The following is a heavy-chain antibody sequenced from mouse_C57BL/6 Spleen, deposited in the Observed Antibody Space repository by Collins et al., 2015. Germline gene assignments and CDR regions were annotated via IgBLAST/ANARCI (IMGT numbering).Heavy chain of an antibody. Sequence: QIQLVQSGPELKKPGETVKISCKASGYTFTNYGMNWVKQAPGKGLKWMGWINTNTGEPTYAEEFKGRFAFSLETSASTAYLQINNLKNEDTATYFCARLANWDWYFDVWGAGTTVTVSS. CDR2: INTNTGEP. V-gene: IGHV9-3*02. CDR3: ARLANWDWYFDV. CDR1: GYTFTNYG. J-gene: IGHJ1*01. D-gene: IGHD4-1*01.